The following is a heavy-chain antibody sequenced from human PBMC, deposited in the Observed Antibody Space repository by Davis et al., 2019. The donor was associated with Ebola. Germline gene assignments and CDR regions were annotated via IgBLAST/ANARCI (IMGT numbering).Heavy chain of an antibody. J-gene: IGHJ5*02. CDR1: GGSISSSNW. Sequence: SETLSLTCAVSGGSISSSNWWSWVRQPPGKGLEWIGEIYHSGSTNYNPSLKSRVTISVDKSKNQFSLKLSSVTAADTAVYYCARGYSGYEFNWFDPWGQGTLVTVSS. CDR3: ARGYSGYEFNWFDP. D-gene: IGHD5-12*01. CDR2: IYHSGST. V-gene: IGHV4-4*02.